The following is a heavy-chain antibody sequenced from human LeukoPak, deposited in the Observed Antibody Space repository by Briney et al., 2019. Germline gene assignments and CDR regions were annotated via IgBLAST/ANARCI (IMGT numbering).Heavy chain of an antibody. CDR1: GFTFSSYG. CDR3: ASRVVVPAANMDV. V-gene: IGHV3-33*01. D-gene: IGHD2-2*01. CDR2: IWYDGSNK. J-gene: IGHJ6*04. Sequence: GGSLRLSCAASGFTFSSYGMHWVRQAPGKGLEWVAVIWYDGSNKYYADFVKGRFTISRDNSKNTLYLQMNSLRAEDTAVYYCASRVVVPAANMDVWGKGTTVTVSS.